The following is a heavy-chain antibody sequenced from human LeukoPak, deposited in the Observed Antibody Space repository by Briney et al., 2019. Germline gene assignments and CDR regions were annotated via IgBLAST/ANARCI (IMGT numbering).Heavy chain of an antibody. CDR1: GFTFSSYA. Sequence: PGGSLRLSCAASGFTFSSYAMHWVRQAPGKGLEWVAVISYDGSNKYYADSVKGRFTISRDNSKNTLYLQMNSLRAEDTAVYYCARAFGINIVVVPVAPDYWGQGTLVTVSS. D-gene: IGHD2-2*01. CDR2: ISYDGSNK. V-gene: IGHV3-30-3*01. CDR3: ARAFGINIVVVPVAPDY. J-gene: IGHJ4*02.